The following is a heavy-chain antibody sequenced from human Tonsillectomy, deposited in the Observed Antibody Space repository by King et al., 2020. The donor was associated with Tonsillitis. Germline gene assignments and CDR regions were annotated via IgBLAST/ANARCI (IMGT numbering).Heavy chain of an antibody. J-gene: IGHJ6*02. V-gene: IGHV4-61*01. CDR3: AKTNITARRFGMDV. CDR2: IYYSGST. Sequence: VQLQESGPGLVKPSETLSLTCTVSGDSVSSGSYYWNWIRQPPGKGLEWIGYIYYSGSTNYNPSLKSRVTISVHTSKHQFSLKLSSVTAADTAVYYCAKTNITARRFGMDVWGQGTTVTVSS. D-gene: IGHD6-6*01. CDR1: GDSVSSGSYY.